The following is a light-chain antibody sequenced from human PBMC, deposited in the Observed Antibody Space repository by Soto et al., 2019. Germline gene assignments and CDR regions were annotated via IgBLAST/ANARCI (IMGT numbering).Light chain of an antibody. J-gene: IGKJ5*01. CDR1: ESVGSY. CDR2: DAS. V-gene: IGKV3-11*01. Sequence: EIVLTQSPATLSLSPGERATLSCRASESVGSYLAWYQQKPGQAPRLLIYDASNRATGIPARFSGSGSGTDFTLTISSLESEDFAFYYCQQRSDWPPITFGQGTRLEIK. CDR3: QQRSDWPPIT.